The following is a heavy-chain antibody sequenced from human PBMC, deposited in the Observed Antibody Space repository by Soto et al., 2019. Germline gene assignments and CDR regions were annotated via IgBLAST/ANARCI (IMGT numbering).Heavy chain of an antibody. CDR3: ARLVLDCSGCSCYGNFDY. V-gene: IGHV3-30-3*01. CDR1: GFTFSSYA. J-gene: IGHJ4*02. Sequence: QVQLVESGGGVVQPGRSLRLSCAASGFTFSSYAMHWVRQAPGKGLEWVAVISYDGSNKYYADTVKGRFTISRDNSKNTLYLQMNSLRAEDTAVYYCARLVLDCSGCSCYGNFDYWGQGTLVTVSS. CDR2: ISYDGSNK. D-gene: IGHD2-15*01.